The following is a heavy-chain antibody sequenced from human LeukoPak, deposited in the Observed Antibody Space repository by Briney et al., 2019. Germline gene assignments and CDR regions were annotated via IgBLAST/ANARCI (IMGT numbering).Heavy chain of an antibody. Sequence: PSETLSLTCTVSGYSISSGYYWGWIRQPPGKGLEWIGSIYHSGNTYYNPSLKSRVTMSVDTSKNQFSLKLSSVTAADTAVYYCARQTGSGLFILPGGQGTLVTVSS. CDR2: IYHSGNT. CDR3: ARQTGSGLFILP. J-gene: IGHJ4*02. D-gene: IGHD3/OR15-3a*01. V-gene: IGHV4-38-2*02. CDR1: GYSISSGYY.